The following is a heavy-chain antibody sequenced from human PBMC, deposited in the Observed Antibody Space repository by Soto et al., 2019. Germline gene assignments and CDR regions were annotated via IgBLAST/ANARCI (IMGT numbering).Heavy chain of an antibody. Sequence: SETLSLTCTVSGGSISSYYWSWIRQPPGKGLEWIGYIYYSGSTNYNPSLKSRVTISVDTSKNQFSLKLSSVTAADTAVYYCARERFWGTKVHAFDIWGQGTMVTVS. CDR1: GGSISSYY. J-gene: IGHJ3*02. CDR2: IYYSGST. CDR3: ARERFWGTKVHAFDI. D-gene: IGHD3-16*01. V-gene: IGHV4-59*01.